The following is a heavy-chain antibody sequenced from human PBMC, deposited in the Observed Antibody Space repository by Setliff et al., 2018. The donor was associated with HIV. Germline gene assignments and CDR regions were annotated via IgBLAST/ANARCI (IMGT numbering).Heavy chain of an antibody. Sequence: KASETLSLTCTVSGGSISSTNYFWGWIRQPPGKGLEWIGTIYYHGSTYYNPSLKSRVTISIDTSKNQFSLQLTSVTAAATAVYYCVNPSGTMGDFDSWGQGTRVTVSS. CDR1: GGSISSTNYF. CDR3: VNPSGTMGDFDS. J-gene: IGHJ4*02. CDR2: IYYHGST. V-gene: IGHV4-39*01. D-gene: IGHD1-1*01.